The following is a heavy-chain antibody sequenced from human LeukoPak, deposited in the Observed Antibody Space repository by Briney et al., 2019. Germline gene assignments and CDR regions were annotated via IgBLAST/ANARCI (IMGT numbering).Heavy chain of an antibody. V-gene: IGHV3-53*01. D-gene: IGHD6-13*01. CDR3: ARDPPGIAASGTYY. CDR1: GFSVSNNY. CDR2: IYSRGGT. Sequence: PEGSLRLSCAVSGFSVSNNYMNWVRQAPGKGLEWVSLIYSRGGTSYADSVKGRFTISRDSSKNTLFLQMNSLRVEDTAVYYCARDPPGIAASGTYYWGQGTLVTVSS. J-gene: IGHJ4*02.